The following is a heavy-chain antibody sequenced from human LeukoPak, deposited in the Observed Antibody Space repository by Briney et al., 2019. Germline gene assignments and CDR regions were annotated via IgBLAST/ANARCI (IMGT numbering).Heavy chain of an antibody. J-gene: IGHJ3*02. Sequence: ASVKVSCKASRYTFTSYYMHWVRQAPGQGLEWMGIINPSGGSTSYAQKFQGRVTMTRDTSTSTVYMELSSLRSEDTAVYYCARVGHYDILTGSYDAFDIWGQGTMVTVSS. CDR2: INPSGGST. D-gene: IGHD3-9*01. CDR3: ARVGHYDILTGSYDAFDI. CDR1: RYTFTSYY. V-gene: IGHV1-46*03.